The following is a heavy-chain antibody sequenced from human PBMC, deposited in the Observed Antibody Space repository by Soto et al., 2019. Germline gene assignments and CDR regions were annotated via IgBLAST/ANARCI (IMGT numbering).Heavy chain of an antibody. Sequence: SVKVSCKASGGTFSSYTISWVRQAPGQGLEWMGRINTINGITKYAQKIQGRVTITRDKSTSTAYMELSSLRSEDTAVYYCARGAPSGWPFKYWGQGTPVTVSS. CDR3: ARGAPSGWPFKY. D-gene: IGHD6-19*01. CDR2: INTINGIT. V-gene: IGHV1-69*02. J-gene: IGHJ4*02. CDR1: GGTFSSYT.